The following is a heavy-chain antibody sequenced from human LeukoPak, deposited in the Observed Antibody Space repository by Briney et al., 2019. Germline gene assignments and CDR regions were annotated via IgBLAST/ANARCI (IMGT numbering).Heavy chain of an antibody. J-gene: IGHJ4*02. CDR2: IYSSGST. CDR3: ASSLASARAAGYYFDY. Sequence: GGSLRLACAASGFTVSSKYMSWVRQAPGKGLEWISIIYSSGSTFYADSVKGRFTISRDKSKNTLYLQMNSLRAEDTAVYDCASSLASARAAGYYFDYWGQGTLVTVSS. D-gene: IGHD6-6*01. CDR1: GFTVSSKY. V-gene: IGHV3-66*01.